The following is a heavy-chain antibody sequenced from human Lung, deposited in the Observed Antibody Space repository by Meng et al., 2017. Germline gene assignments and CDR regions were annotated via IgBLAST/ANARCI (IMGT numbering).Heavy chain of an antibody. Sequence: QVQLQESGPGLVKPSPTLSLPCTVSGGSISSSNYYWSWIRQPPGKGLEWSGHIYNSGSTYYNPSLKSRITISVDTSKNQFSLKLSSVTAADTAVYYCARGQKGYFDLWGRGTLVTVSS. CDR2: IYNSGST. V-gene: IGHV4-30-4*01. CDR3: ARGQKGYFDL. CDR1: GGSISSSNYY. J-gene: IGHJ2*01.